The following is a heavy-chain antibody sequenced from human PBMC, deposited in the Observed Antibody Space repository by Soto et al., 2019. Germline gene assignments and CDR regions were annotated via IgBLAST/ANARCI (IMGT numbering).Heavy chain of an antibody. Sequence: GGSLRLSCAASGFTFSNAWMSWVRQAPGKGLEWVGRIKSKTDGGTTDYAAPVKGRFTISRDDSKNTLYLQMNSLKTEDTAVYYCTTRRIVGDTYYYYYGMDVWGQGTTVTVYS. D-gene: IGHD1-26*01. V-gene: IGHV3-15*01. CDR3: TTRRIVGDTYYYYYGMDV. CDR2: IKSKTDGGTT. CDR1: GFTFSNAW. J-gene: IGHJ6*02.